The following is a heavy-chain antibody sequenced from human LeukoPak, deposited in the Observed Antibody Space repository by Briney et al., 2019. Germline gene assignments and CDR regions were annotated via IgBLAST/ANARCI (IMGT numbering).Heavy chain of an antibody. CDR2: IWYDGSNK. Sequence: PGRSLRLSCAASGFTFSSYGMHWVRQAPGKGLEWVAVIWYDGSNKYYADSVKGRFTISRDNSKNTLYLQMNSLRAEDTAVYYCARDRAGYCSSTSCMRTAQAGKYYYYGMDVWGKGTTVTVSS. CDR1: GFTFSSYG. CDR3: ARDRAGYCSSTSCMRTAQAGKYYYYGMDV. V-gene: IGHV3-33*01. D-gene: IGHD2-2*01. J-gene: IGHJ6*04.